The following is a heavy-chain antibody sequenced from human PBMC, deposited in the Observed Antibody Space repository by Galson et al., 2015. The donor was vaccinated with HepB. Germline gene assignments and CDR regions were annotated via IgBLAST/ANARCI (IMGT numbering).Heavy chain of an antibody. CDR3: ARGHTAGYDYVWGRREKLAAHWDY. CDR1: GGSFSGHY. CDR2: TNHRGNT. J-gene: IGHJ4*02. Sequence: ETLSLTCAVYGGSFSGHYWTWIRQPPGKGLEWIGNTNHRGNTNYNPSLKSRVIISAGSSKNQFSLKLTSVTAADMAVYYCARGHTAGYDYVWGRREKLAAHWDYWGQGTLLTVSS. D-gene: IGHD3-16*01. V-gene: IGHV4-34*01.